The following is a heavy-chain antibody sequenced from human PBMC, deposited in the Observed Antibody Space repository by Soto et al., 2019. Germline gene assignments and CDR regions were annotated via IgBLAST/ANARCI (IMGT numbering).Heavy chain of an antibody. J-gene: IGHJ3*02. D-gene: IGHD2-8*01. Sequence: AGGSLRLSCAASGFTFSNAWMSWVRQAPGKGLEWVGRIKSKTDGGTTDYAAPVKGRFTISRDDSKNTLYLQMNSLKTEDTAVYYCTTDALGGFVLMVPDAFDIWGQGTMVTVSS. CDR1: GFTFSNAW. CDR3: TTDALGGFVLMVPDAFDI. CDR2: IKSKTDGGTT. V-gene: IGHV3-15*01.